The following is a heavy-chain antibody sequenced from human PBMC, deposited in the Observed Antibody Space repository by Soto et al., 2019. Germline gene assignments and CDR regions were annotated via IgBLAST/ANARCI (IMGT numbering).Heavy chain of an antibody. Sequence: QVQLVESGGGVVQPGRSLRLSCAASGFIFSSYAMHWVRQAPGKGLEWVAVISSDGSNRYYADSVGGRFTISRDNSENTVYLHMSSLTGDDTAVFYRAKAPWNLAHTHYFDFWGQGTLVTVSS. CDR2: ISSDGSNR. D-gene: IGHD1-1*01. CDR1: GFIFSSYA. CDR3: AKAPWNLAHTHYFDF. J-gene: IGHJ4*02. V-gene: IGHV3-30-3*01.